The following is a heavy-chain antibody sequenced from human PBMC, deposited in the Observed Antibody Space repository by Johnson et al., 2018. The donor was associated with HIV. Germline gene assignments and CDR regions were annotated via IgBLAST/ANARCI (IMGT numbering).Heavy chain of an antibody. V-gene: IGHV3-11*01. CDR1: GFTFSDYY. CDR3: ARAKDAAYPYDAFDV. D-gene: IGHD2-15*01. J-gene: IGHJ3*01. CDR2: ISSSGSTI. Sequence: QVQLVESGGRLVKPGGSLRLSCAASGFTFSDYYMSWIRQAPGKGLEWVSYISSSGSTIYYADCVKGRFTISRDNAKNSLYLQMNSLRAEDTALYYCARAKDAAYPYDAFDVWGHGTMVIVSA.